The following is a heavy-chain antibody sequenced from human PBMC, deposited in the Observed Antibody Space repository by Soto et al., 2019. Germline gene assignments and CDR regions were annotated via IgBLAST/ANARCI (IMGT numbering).Heavy chain of an antibody. Sequence: QVQLVQSGAEVKKPGSSVKVSCNASGGTFSSYAISWVRQAPGQGLEWMGGIIPIFGTANYAQKFQGRVTITADESTSTAYMELSSLRSEDTAVYYCARGERRDGYNYHWFDPWGQGTLVTVSS. CDR1: GGTFSSYA. V-gene: IGHV1-69*01. J-gene: IGHJ5*02. CDR2: IIPIFGTA. D-gene: IGHD5-12*01. CDR3: ARGERRDGYNYHWFDP.